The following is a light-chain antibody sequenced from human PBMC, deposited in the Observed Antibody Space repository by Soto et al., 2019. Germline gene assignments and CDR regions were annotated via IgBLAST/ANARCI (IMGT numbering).Light chain of an antibody. V-gene: IGLV2-14*03. CDR3: CASSADGVYL. CDR2: GVH. Sequence: HSVRTQPLSGSGSPGQAITISCTGTSNDIGAYDYVFWYQQHPGKPPKLLIHGVHNRSPGLSVRFSASKSGLTASLTISGLQAAEEADYYCCASSADGVYLFGTGTKVTV. J-gene: IGLJ1*01. CDR1: SNDIGAYDY.